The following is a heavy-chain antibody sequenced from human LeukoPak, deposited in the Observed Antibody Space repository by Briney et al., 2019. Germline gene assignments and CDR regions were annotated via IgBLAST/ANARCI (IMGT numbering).Heavy chain of an antibody. V-gene: IGHV3-7*01. J-gene: IGHJ4*02. D-gene: IGHD2-15*01. CDR1: GFTFSSYW. CDR3: ASIVVVIGTRSFDY. Sequence: GGSLRLSCAASGFTFSSYWMSWVRQAPGKGLEWVANINQDGGEKYYVDSVKGRFTISRDNAKNSLYLQMNSLRAEDTAVYYCASIVVVIGTRSFDYWGQGSLVGVSS. CDR2: INQDGGEK.